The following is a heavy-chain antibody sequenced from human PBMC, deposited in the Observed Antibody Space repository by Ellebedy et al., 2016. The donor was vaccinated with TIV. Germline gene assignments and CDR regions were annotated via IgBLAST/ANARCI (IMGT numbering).Heavy chain of an antibody. CDR3: ARDIIEYYYGSGSYTYGMDV. V-gene: IGHV3-30*02. CDR2: IRYDGSNK. Sequence: PGGSLRLSCAASGFTFSSYGMHWVRQAPGKGLEWVAFIRYDGSNKYYADSVKGRFTISRDNSKNTLYLQMNSLRAEDTAVYYCARDIIEYYYGSGSYTYGMDVWGQGTTVTVSS. CDR1: GFTFSSYG. D-gene: IGHD3-10*01. J-gene: IGHJ6*02.